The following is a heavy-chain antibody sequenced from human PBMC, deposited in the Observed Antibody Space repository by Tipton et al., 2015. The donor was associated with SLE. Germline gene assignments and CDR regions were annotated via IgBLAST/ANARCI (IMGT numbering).Heavy chain of an antibody. D-gene: IGHD1-26*01. V-gene: IGHV4-34*01. J-gene: IGHJ3*01. CDR1: GGSFSGYY. Sequence: TLSLTCAVYGGSFSGYYWSWIRQPPGKGLEWIGEINHSGSTNYNPSLKSRVTISMDTSKNQLSLKLSSVTAADTAVYYCVRERKYVVRFRELVAPDLWGQGAAITVSS. CDR2: INHSGST. CDR3: VRERKYVVRFRELVAPDL.